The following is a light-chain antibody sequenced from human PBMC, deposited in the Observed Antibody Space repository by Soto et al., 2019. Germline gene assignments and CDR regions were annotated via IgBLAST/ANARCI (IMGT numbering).Light chain of an antibody. CDR3: SSYAGSNNFVV. CDR2: EVS. V-gene: IGLV2-8*01. J-gene: IGLJ2*01. CDR1: SSDVGLYNY. Sequence: QSALTQPPSASGSPGQSVTISCTGTSSDVGLYNYVSWYQQYPGKAPKLMFYEVSKRPSGVPDRFSASKSGNTASLTVSGLQAADEADDYCSSYAGSNNFVVFGGGTKLTVL.